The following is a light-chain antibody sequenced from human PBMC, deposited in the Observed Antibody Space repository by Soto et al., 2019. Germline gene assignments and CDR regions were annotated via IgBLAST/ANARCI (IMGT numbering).Light chain of an antibody. CDR2: AAS. J-gene: IGKJ4*01. CDR3: QKCYSSPLT. V-gene: IGKV1-39*01. Sequence: DIQMTQSPPSLHASVGDRVSITCRASQTISNYLNWYQQQPGKAPKLLIYAASSLQSGVPSRFSGSGSGTDFTLTISSLQPEDFATYYCQKCYSSPLTFGGGTKVDIK. CDR1: QTISNY.